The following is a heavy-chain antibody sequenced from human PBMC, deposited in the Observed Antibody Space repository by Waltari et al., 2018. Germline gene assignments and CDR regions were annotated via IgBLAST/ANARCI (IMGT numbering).Heavy chain of an antibody. D-gene: IGHD6-19*01. V-gene: IGHV3-48*03. CDR1: GFMFSASE. Sequence: EVYLVESGGGLEQPGGSLSLSCSASGFMFSASEMNWVRQAAGKGLEWIAYISVSGNREYYADSVKGRFTISRDNARDLVFLQMYNLRAEDTALYYCARMMPKYTSGWALDYWGQGTLVTVAS. J-gene: IGHJ4*02. CDR3: ARMMPKYTSGWALDY. CDR2: ISVSGNRE.